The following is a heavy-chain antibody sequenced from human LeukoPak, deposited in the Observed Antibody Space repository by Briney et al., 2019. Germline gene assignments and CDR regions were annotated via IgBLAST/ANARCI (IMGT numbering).Heavy chain of an antibody. CDR1: GFTFSTYA. J-gene: IGHJ3*02. D-gene: IGHD3-22*01. CDR2: ISSSGSTI. V-gene: IGHV3-11*01. Sequence: GRSLRLSCAASGFTFSTYALHWIRQAPGKGLEWVSYISSSGSTIYYADSVKGRFTISRDNAKNSLYLQMNSLRAEDTAVYYCARGNPPHPTFYYDSSGQQKVGDAFDIWGQGTMVTVSS. CDR3: ARGNPPHPTFYYDSSGQQKVGDAFDI.